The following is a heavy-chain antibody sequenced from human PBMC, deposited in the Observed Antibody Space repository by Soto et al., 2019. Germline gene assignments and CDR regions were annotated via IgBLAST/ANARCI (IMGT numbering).Heavy chain of an antibody. D-gene: IGHD5-12*01. CDR1: GFTFSVHQ. V-gene: IGHV3-48*03. CDR3: VRDYDTNPYWFFDL. Sequence: QLVESGGGSVQPGGSLTLSCAASGFTFSVHQMSWFRLAPGRGLEWVSCISDSGGAVHYADSVKGRFTISRDNAKILLFLQMTGLRGEDTATYYCVRDYDTNPYWFFDLWGRGTLVTVSS. CDR2: ISDSGGAV. J-gene: IGHJ2*01.